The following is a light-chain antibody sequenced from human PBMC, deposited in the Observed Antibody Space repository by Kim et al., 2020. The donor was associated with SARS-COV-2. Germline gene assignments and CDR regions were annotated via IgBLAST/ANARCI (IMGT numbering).Light chain of an antibody. CDR3: GTWDDSLRGYV. CDR2: DNN. J-gene: IGLJ1*01. Sequence: QSVLTQPPSVSAAPGQKVTISCSGSSSNIGNNYVSWYQQLPGTAPKLLIYDNNDRPSGIPDRFSGSKSGTSATLGITGLQTGDEADYYCGTWDDSLRGYVFGTGTKVTVL. V-gene: IGLV1-51*01. CDR1: SSNIGNNY.